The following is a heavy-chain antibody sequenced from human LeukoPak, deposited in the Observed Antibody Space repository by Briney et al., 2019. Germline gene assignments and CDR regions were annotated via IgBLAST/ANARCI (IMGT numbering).Heavy chain of an antibody. CDR3: ARDLMVRGVRNWFDP. CDR1: GGSISSYY. D-gene: IGHD3-10*01. CDR2: IYTSGST. V-gene: IGHV4-4*07. J-gene: IGHJ5*02. Sequence: SETLSLTCTVSGGSISSYYWSWIRQPAGKGLEWIGRIYTSGSTNYNPSLKSRVTMSVDTSKNQFSLKLSSVTAADTAVYYCARDLMVRGVRNWFDPWGQGTLVTVSS.